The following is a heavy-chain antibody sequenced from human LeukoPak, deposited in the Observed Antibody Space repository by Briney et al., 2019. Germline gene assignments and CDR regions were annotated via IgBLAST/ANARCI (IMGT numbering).Heavy chain of an antibody. CDR3: ASPYSSSSGFDY. CDR2: IYHSGST. CDR1: GYSISSGYY. D-gene: IGHD6-6*01. J-gene: IGHJ4*02. V-gene: IGHV4-38-2*01. Sequence: PSETLSLTCAVSGYSISSGYYWGWLRQPPGKGLEWIGSIYHSGSTYYNPSLKSRVTISVDTSKNQFSLKLSSVTAADTAVYYCASPYSSSSGFDYWGQGTLVTVSS.